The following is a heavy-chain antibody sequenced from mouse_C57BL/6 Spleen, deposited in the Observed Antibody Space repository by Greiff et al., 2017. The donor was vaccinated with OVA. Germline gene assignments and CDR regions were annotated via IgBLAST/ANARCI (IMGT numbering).Heavy chain of an antibody. V-gene: IGHV1-7*01. CDR3: ANWHYFDY. CDR1: GYTFTSYW. Sequence: QVQLKQSGAELAKPGASVKLSCKASGYTFTSYWMHWVKQRPGQGLEWIGYINPSSGYTKYNQKFKDKATLTADKSSSTAYMQLSSLTSEDSAVYYCANWHYFDYWGQGTTLTVSS. CDR2: INPSSGYT. D-gene: IGHD4-1*01. J-gene: IGHJ2*01.